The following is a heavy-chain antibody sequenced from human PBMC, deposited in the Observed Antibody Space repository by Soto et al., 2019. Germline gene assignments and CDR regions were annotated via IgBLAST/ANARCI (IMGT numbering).Heavy chain of an antibody. CDR3: ASGSSGWYLDY. CDR1: GFTFNSYA. Sequence: EVQRLESGGGLVQPGGSLRLSCAASGFTFNSYAMNWVRQAPGNGLEWVSVISGSGGSTYYADSVKGRFTISRDKSKNTRYLQMNSLRGEDTAVSYCASGSSGWYLDYWGQGTLVTVSS. J-gene: IGHJ4*02. V-gene: IGHV3-23*01. CDR2: ISGSGGST. D-gene: IGHD6-19*01.